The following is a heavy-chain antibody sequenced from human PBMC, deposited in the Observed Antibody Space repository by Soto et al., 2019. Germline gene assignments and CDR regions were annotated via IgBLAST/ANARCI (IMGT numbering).Heavy chain of an antibody. CDR2: IYPGDSDT. J-gene: IGHJ5*02. CDR3: AVLLQDFFFFIRRYRHSSFVP. Sequence: GESLKISCKASGYNFDKFWIGWVRQMPVKGLEWMGIIYPGDSDTRYRPSFQGQVTISVDKSISTAYLQWSSLKASDPAMYYCAVLLQDFFFFIRRYRHSSFVPSGQAPLVTRSS. D-gene: IGHD3-16*02. V-gene: IGHV5-51*01. CDR1: GYNFDKFW.